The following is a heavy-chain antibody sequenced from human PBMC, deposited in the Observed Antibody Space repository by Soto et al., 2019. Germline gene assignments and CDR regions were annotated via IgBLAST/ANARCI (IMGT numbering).Heavy chain of an antibody. J-gene: IGHJ3*02. CDR2: IYYSGST. D-gene: IGHD4-17*01. CDR3: ARVLMTTVTPFDI. V-gene: IGHV4-61*01. Sequence: SETLSLTCTVSGGSVSSGSYYWSWIRQPPGKGLEWIGYIYYSGSTNYNPSLKSRVTISVDTSKNQFSLKLSSVTAADTAVYYCARVLMTTVTPFDIWGQGTMVTVSS. CDR1: GGSVSSGSYY.